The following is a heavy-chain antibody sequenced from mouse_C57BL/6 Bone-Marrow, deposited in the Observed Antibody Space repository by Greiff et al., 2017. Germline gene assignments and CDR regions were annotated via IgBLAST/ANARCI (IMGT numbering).Heavy chain of an antibody. CDR3: ARSDYYCGSSYGYFDV. CDR2: IYPRSGNT. Sequence: VQLQESGAELARPGASVKLSCKASGYTFTSYGISWVKQRTGQGLEWIGEIYPRSGNTYYKEKFKGKATLTADKSSSTAYMELRSLTSEDSAVYFCARSDYYCGSSYGYFDVWGTGTTVTVSS. V-gene: IGHV1-81*01. D-gene: IGHD1-1*01. J-gene: IGHJ1*03. CDR1: GYTFTSYG.